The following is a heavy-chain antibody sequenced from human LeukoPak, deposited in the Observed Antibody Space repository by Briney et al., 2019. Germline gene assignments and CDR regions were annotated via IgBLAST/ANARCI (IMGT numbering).Heavy chain of an antibody. CDR2: IYTSGST. Sequence: PSETLSLTCTVSGGSISSYYWSWIRQPAGKGLEWIGRIYTSGSTNYNPSLKSRVTMSVDTSKNQFSLKLSSVTAADTAVYYCARDGTVTTFGWFDPRGQGTLVTVSS. V-gene: IGHV4-4*07. CDR3: ARDGTVTTFGWFDP. D-gene: IGHD4-17*01. J-gene: IGHJ5*02. CDR1: GGSISSYY.